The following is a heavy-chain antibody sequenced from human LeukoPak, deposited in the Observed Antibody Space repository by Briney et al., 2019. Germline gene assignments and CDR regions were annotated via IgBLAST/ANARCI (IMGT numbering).Heavy chain of an antibody. V-gene: IGHV3-30*04. D-gene: IGHD5-24*01. CDR1: GFTFSSYA. CDR2: MSYDGSNK. J-gene: IGHJ4*02. Sequence: PGRSLRLSCAASGFTFSSYAMHWVRQAPGKGLEWVAVMSYDGSNKYYADSVKGRFTISRDNSKNTLYLQMNSLRAEDTAVYYCARDLDGYNYDYWGQGTLVTVSS. CDR3: ARDLDGYNYDY.